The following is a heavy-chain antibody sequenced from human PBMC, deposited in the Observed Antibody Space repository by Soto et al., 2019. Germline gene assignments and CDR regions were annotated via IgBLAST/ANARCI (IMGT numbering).Heavy chain of an antibody. Sequence: TLSLTCTVSGGSISSYYWSWIRQPPGKGLEWIRYIYYSGSTNYNPSLKSRVTISVDTSKDQFSPKLSSVTAADTAVYYCARDGLGLLWFGESTHYGMDVWGQGTTVTVSS. V-gene: IGHV4-59*01. J-gene: IGHJ6*02. CDR3: ARDGLGLLWFGESTHYGMDV. CDR1: GGSISSYY. CDR2: IYYSGST. D-gene: IGHD3-10*01.